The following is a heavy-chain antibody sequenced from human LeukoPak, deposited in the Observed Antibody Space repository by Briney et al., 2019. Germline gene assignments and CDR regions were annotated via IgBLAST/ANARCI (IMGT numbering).Heavy chain of an antibody. CDR1: GFTFSDYY. J-gene: IGHJ4*02. CDR2: TSDRSSYT. Sequence: KPGGSLRLSCAASGFTFSDYYMSWIRQAPGKGLEWVSYTSDRSSYTNYADSVRGRFTISRDTAKNSLSLQMNSLRAEDTPVYYCAIFYYDSSTYSNYWGQGTLVTVSS. V-gene: IGHV3-11*03. D-gene: IGHD3-22*01. CDR3: AIFYYDSSTYSNY.